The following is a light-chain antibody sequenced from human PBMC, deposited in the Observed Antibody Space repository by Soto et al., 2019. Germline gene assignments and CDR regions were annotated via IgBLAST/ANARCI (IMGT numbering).Light chain of an antibody. CDR1: QSVLYSSNNKNY. V-gene: IGKV4-1*01. CDR2: AAY. Sequence: DIVMTQSPDSLAVSRGDRATINFKSSQSVLYSSNNKNYLACYQQKAEKAHKLLIYAAYILQSGVSSRFSGGGSATDFSLTISSLQPEDLTTYYCQQSSSTPAFGQGTRLEIK. J-gene: IGKJ5*01. CDR3: QQSSSTPA.